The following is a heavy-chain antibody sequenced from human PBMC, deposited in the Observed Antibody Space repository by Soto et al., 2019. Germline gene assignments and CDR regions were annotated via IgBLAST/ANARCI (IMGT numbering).Heavy chain of an antibody. J-gene: IGHJ6*02. CDR3: ARGIGGSSRWYLYYYYYCGMDV. Sequence: QVQLVESGGGVVQPGRSLRLSCAASGFTFSSYAMHWVRQAPGKGLEWVAVISYDGSNKYYADYVKGGFTTSRDNSKNTLYLQMNRLRAEDTAVYYCARGIGGSSRWYLYYYYYCGMDVWGQGTTVIVSS. D-gene: IGHD6-13*01. CDR1: GFTFSSYA. V-gene: IGHV3-30-3*01. CDR2: ISYDGSNK.